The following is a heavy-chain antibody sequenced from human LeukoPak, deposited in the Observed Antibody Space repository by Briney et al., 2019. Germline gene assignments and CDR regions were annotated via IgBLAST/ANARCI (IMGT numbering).Heavy chain of an antibody. D-gene: IGHD2-15*01. CDR3: ARGKWSPRFDP. CDR2: INHVGSA. J-gene: IGHJ5*02. V-gene: IGHV4-34*01. CDR1: GGSFSGYY. Sequence: SETLSLTCAVYGGSFSGYYWSWIRQPPGKGLEWIGEINHVGSANYNPSLKSRVTISVDTSKNQFSLKLSSVTAADSAVYYCARGKWSPRFDPWGQGNLVTVSS.